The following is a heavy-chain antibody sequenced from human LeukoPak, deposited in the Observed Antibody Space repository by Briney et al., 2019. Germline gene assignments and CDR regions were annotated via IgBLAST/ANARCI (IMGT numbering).Heavy chain of an antibody. D-gene: IGHD1-26*01. J-gene: IGHJ4*02. CDR2: INTDGSRT. CDR3: ARSMSGSREF. Sequence: PGGSLRLSCAGSGVAFSDYWAHWVRQAPGKGLVWVSRINTDGSRTDYADAVKGRFTISRDNAKNTLYLQMNSLSAEDTAVYYCARSMSGSREFWGQGTLVIVSS. V-gene: IGHV3-74*01. CDR1: GVAFSDYW.